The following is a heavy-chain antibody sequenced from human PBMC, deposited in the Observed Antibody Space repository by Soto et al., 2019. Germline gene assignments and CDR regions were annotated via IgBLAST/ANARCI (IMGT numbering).Heavy chain of an antibody. D-gene: IGHD3-3*01. Sequence: GASVKVSCKASGDTFSTYTITWVRQAPGQGLEWMGGIIPIFGTANYAQKFQGRVTITADESTSTAYMELSSLRSEDTAVYYCARIHPEWFRGLSGYGYYYYGMDVWGQGTTVTVSS. CDR2: IIPIFGTA. V-gene: IGHV1-69*13. CDR1: GDTFSTYT. CDR3: ARIHPEWFRGLSGYGYYYYGMDV. J-gene: IGHJ6*02.